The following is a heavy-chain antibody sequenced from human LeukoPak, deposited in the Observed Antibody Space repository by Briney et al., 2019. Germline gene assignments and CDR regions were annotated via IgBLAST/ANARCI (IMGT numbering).Heavy chain of an antibody. V-gene: IGHV1-18*01. CDR3: ARDRFKGAVAGTGEDY. Sequence: ASVKVSCKASGYTFTSYGISWVRQAPGQGLEWMGWISAYNGNTSYAQKLQGRVTMTTDTSTSTAYMELRSLRSDDTAVYYCARDRFKGAVAGTGEDYWGQGTLVTVSS. D-gene: IGHD6-19*01. CDR2: ISAYNGNT. J-gene: IGHJ4*02. CDR1: GYTFTSYG.